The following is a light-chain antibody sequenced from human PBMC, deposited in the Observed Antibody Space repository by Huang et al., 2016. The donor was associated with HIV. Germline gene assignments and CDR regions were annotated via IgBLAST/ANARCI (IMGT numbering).Light chain of an antibody. CDR2: GAS. Sequence: IQMIQSPTSLSASVGNRVRITCRASQAIDTYLNWFQQKPGKAPKLLIYGASTLHTGIPSRFRGSGSGTEFALTSSGLHLDDLGTYYCQQSYSSSITFGQGTRL. V-gene: IGKV1-39*01. CDR3: QQSYSSSIT. J-gene: IGKJ5*01. CDR1: QAIDTY.